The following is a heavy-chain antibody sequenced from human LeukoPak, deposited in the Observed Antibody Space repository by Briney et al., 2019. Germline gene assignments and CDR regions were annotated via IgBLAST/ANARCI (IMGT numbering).Heavy chain of an antibody. CDR3: ARATISIAVAGTYPPDDAFDI. CDR2: IDYSGTT. V-gene: IGHV4-59*01. CDR1: GGSISSYY. Sequence: AETLSLTCTVCGGSISSYYGSWIRQHRGKGREWVGYIDYSGTTNYHPSLKSRVTISVDTSKNQFSLKLSSVTAADTAVYYCARATISIAVAGTYPPDDAFDIWGQGTMVTVSS. J-gene: IGHJ3*02. D-gene: IGHD6-19*01.